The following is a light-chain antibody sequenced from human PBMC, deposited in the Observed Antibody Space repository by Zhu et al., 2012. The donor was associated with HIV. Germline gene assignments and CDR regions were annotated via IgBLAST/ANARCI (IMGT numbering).Light chain of an antibody. CDR2: DTS. CDR3: QQRSNWPLT. CDR1: RSVRSF. V-gene: IGKV3-11*01. Sequence: IVLTQSPATLSLSPGERAIVSCRASRSVRSFLAWYQQKPGQAPRLLIYDTSKRAAGIPARFSGSGSETDFTLTISSLEPEDFALYYCQQRSNWPLTFGGGTKVEIK. J-gene: IGKJ4*01.